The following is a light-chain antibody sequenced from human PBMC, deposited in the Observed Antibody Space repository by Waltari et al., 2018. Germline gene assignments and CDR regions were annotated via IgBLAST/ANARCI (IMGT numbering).Light chain of an antibody. Sequence: QPPLAQPASVTGSPGQSITISCTGTRDDVGHYDYVPWFQQHPGSAPKLLIHDVYHRPTGVSDRFSGSKSGYTASLTISGLRTDDEAMYYCFSFTTSSTRVFGTGTQVIVL. V-gene: IGLV2-14*03. CDR2: DVY. J-gene: IGLJ1*01. CDR1: RDDVGHYDY. CDR3: FSFTTSSTRV.